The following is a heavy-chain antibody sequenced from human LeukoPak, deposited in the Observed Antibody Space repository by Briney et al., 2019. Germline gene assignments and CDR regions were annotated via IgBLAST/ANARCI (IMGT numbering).Heavy chain of an antibody. CDR1: GYTFTNYW. CDR2: IYPDDSET. J-gene: IGHJ3*01. CDR3: ARSQDSSSDAFDV. D-gene: IGHD6-13*01. V-gene: IGHV5-51*01. Sequence: GESLKISCKGSGYTFTNYWVGWGRQMPGKGLEWMGIIYPDDSETAFSPSFQGQVTISADKSINTAFLQWSSLKASDTAMYYCARSQDSSSDAFDVWGQGTMVTVSS.